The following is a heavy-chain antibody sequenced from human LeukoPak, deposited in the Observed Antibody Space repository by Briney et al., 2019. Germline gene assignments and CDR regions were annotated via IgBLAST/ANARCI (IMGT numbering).Heavy chain of an antibody. Sequence: ASVKFFCKASGYTFKGYYKQWVRQAPGLRLVWISFIPPNNCGTNYAQKFQGRVTMTRDTSISTAYMELSRLRSDDTAVYYCAREGPGDTAMVTYYYYYGMDVWGQGTTVTVSS. CDR3: AREGPGDTAMVTYYYYYGMDV. CDR1: GYTFKGYY. V-gene: IGHV1-2*02. CDR2: IPPNNCGT. J-gene: IGHJ6*02. D-gene: IGHD5-18*01.